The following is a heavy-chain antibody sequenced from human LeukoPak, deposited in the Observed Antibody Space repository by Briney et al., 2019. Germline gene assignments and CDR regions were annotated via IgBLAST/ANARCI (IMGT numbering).Heavy chain of an antibody. V-gene: IGHV1-18*04. Sequence: ATVKVSCKASGYTFTSYYMHWVRQAPGQGLEWMGWIGVDNGDTNYAQKLQGRVTVTTDTSTNTAYLELRSLRSDDTAVYYCARDNTGRSSGTYYNHYDYWGQGTLVTVSS. CDR1: GYTFTSYY. D-gene: IGHD3-10*01. J-gene: IGHJ4*02. CDR2: IGVDNGDT. CDR3: ARDNTGRSSGTYYNHYDY.